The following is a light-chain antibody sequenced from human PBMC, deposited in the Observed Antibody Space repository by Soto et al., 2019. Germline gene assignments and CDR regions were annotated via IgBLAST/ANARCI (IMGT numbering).Light chain of an antibody. CDR1: SSDVGGYNY. J-gene: IGLJ1*01. Sequence: QSALTQPASLSGSPGQSITISCTGTSSDVGGYNYVSWYQQHPGKAPKLMIYDVSNRPSGISNRFSGSKSGNTASLTISGLQAEDEADYYCRSYTGSSTYVFGTGTKVTVL. V-gene: IGLV2-14*01. CDR2: DVS. CDR3: RSYTGSSTYV.